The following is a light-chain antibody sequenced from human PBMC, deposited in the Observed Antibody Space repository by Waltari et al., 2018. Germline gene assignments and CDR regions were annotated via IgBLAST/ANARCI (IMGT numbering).Light chain of an antibody. CDR2: DNN. CDR1: SPNIGNNY. Sequence: QSVLTQPPSVSAAPGQKVTISCSGSSPNIGNNYVSWYQQLPGTAPKLLIYDNNKRPSGIPDRCAGSKSGTSATLGITGLQTGDEADYYCGTWDSSLSAGVFGGGTKLTVL. V-gene: IGLV1-51*01. CDR3: GTWDSSLSAGV. J-gene: IGLJ3*02.